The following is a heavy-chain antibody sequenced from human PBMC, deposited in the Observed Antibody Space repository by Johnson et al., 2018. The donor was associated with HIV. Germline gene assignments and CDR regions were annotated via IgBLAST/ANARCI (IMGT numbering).Heavy chain of an antibody. CDR1: GLIFSRSW. V-gene: IGHV3-74*02. D-gene: IGHD5-24*01. Sequence: MQLVESGGGLVQPGGSLRLSCAASGLIFSRSWMPWVRQAPGKGLVWVSRSNSDGSTPSYADSVQGRFTISRDNAKNTLYLQMNSLRAEDTAVYYCAFPTGATTAFDIWGQGTMVTVSS. J-gene: IGHJ3*02. CDR3: AFPTGATTAFDI. CDR2: SNSDGSTP.